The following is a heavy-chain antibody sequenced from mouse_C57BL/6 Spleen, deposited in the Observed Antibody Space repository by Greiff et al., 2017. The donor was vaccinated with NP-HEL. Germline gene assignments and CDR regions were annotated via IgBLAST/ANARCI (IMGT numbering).Heavy chain of an antibody. CDR3: AREGANSNWYFDV. Sequence: VQLQQSGPGMVKPSQSLSLTCTVTGYSITSGYDWHWIRHFPGNKLEWMGYISYSGSTNYNPSLKSRISITHDTSKNHFFLKLNSVTTEDTATYYCAREGANSNWYFDVWGTGTTVTVSS. D-gene: IGHD4-1*01. V-gene: IGHV3-1*01. CDR1: GYSITSGYD. CDR2: ISYSGST. J-gene: IGHJ1*03.